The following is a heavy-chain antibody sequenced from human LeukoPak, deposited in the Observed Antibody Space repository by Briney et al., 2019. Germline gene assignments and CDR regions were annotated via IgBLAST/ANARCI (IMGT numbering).Heavy chain of an antibody. Sequence: GGSLRLSCVASGFTFSSYWMSWVRQAPGKGLEWVANIKQDGSEKYYVDSVKGRFTISGDNAKNSLYLQMNSLRAEDTAVYYCAITPGMITMVHGSWGQGTLVTVSS. CDR2: IKQDGSEK. CDR1: GFTFSSYW. V-gene: IGHV3-7*01. D-gene: IGHD3-10*01. J-gene: IGHJ4*02. CDR3: AITPGMITMVHGS.